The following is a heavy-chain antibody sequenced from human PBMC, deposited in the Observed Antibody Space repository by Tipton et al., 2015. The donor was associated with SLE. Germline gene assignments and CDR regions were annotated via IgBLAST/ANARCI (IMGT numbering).Heavy chain of an antibody. V-gene: IGHV3-23*01. CDR3: AKGGTYHYGSSGYFLDS. J-gene: IGHJ4*02. CDR1: GFTFSSYG. D-gene: IGHD3-22*01. CDR2: VSGSGDST. Sequence: SLRLSCAASGFTFSSYGMSWVRQAPGKGLEWVAVVSGSGDSTVYADSVKGRFTISRDNSKNSLYLQMNSLRTEDTALYYCAKGGTYHYGSSGYFLDSWGQGTLVTVSS.